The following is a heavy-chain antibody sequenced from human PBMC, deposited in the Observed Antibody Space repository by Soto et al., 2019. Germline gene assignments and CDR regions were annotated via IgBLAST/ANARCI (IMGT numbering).Heavy chain of an antibody. Sequence: SETLSLTCAVYGGSFSGYYWSWIRQPPGKGLEWIGEINHSGSTNYNPSLKSRVTISVDTSKNQFSLKLSSVTAADTAVYYCARPNRDGYSGYDWRYFDYWGQGTLVTVSS. D-gene: IGHD5-12*01. V-gene: IGHV4-34*01. CDR2: INHSGST. CDR1: GGSFSGYY. CDR3: ARPNRDGYSGYDWRYFDY. J-gene: IGHJ4*02.